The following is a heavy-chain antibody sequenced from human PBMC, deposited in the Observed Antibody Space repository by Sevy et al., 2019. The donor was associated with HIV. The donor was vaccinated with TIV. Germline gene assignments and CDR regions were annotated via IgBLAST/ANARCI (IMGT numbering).Heavy chain of an antibody. Sequence: GGSLRLSCAASGFTFSSYAMHWVRQAPGKGLERVAVISYDGSNKYYADSVKGRFTISRDNSKNTLYLQMNSLRAEDTAVYYCARDHNPYGSGSYCPFDIWGQGTMVTVSS. CDR1: GFTFSSYA. D-gene: IGHD3-10*01. CDR2: ISYDGSNK. J-gene: IGHJ3*02. CDR3: ARDHNPYGSGSYCPFDI. V-gene: IGHV3-30-3*01.